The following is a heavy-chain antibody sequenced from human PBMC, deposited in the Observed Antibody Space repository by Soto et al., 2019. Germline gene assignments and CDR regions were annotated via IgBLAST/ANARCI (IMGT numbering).Heavy chain of an antibody. D-gene: IGHD2-15*01. V-gene: IGHV5-51*01. CDR2: IYPGDSDT. CDR3: ARRDCSGGRCYSADYYGMDV. CDR1: GYSFTSYW. J-gene: IGHJ6*02. Sequence: GESLKISCKGPGYSFTSYWIGWVRQIPGKGLEWMGIIYPGDSDTRYSPSFQGQVTISADKSISTAYLQWSSLKASDTAMYYCARRDCSGGRCYSADYYGMDVWGQGTTVTVSS.